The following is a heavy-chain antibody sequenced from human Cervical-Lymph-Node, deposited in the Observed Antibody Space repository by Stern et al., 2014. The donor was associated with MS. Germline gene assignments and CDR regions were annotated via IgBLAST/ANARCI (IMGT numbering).Heavy chain of an antibody. Sequence: VQLVQSGAEVKKPGSSGKVSCKASGGTFSSYTISWVRQAPGQGLEWMGRIIPILGIASYAQKFQGRVTIPADKSTSTAYMELSSLRSEDTAVYYCARERTVSYYYGMDVWGQGTTVTVSS. J-gene: IGHJ6*02. CDR1: GGTFSSYT. CDR2: IIPILGIA. V-gene: IGHV1-69*09. CDR3: ARERTVSYYYGMDV. D-gene: IGHD4-17*01.